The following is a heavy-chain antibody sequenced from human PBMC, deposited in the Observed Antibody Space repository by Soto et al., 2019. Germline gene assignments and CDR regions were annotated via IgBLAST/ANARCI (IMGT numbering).Heavy chain of an antibody. Sequence: QVQLVQSGAEVKKPGSSVKVSCKASGDTFSKYTFSWVRQAPGQGLQWMGGIIPIFGTTNYAQNFQGRVTITADESTTTAYMELSSLRSEDTAVYYCASRLRYFDWPNYWGQGTLFTVSS. CDR1: GDTFSKYT. CDR3: ASRLRYFDWPNY. D-gene: IGHD3-9*01. V-gene: IGHV1-69*12. CDR2: IIPIFGTT. J-gene: IGHJ4*02.